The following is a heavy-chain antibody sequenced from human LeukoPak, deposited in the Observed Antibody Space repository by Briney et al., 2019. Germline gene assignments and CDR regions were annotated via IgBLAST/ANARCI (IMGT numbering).Heavy chain of an antibody. CDR1: GFTFSNYA. Sequence: GGPLRLSCAASGFTFSNYAMSWVRQAPGKRLEWVSGISTNDDTTYYADSVKGRFTISRDHSKNTLYLQMNSLRAEDTAIDDCTKGLTPDYWGQGTLVTVSS. V-gene: IGHV3-23*01. D-gene: IGHD7-27*01. J-gene: IGHJ4*02. CDR3: TKGLTPDY. CDR2: ISTNDDTT.